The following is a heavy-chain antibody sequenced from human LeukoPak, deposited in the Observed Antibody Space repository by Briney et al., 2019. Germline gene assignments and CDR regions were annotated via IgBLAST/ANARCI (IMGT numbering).Heavy chain of an antibody. CDR1: GGSISTYY. J-gene: IGHJ3*02. V-gene: IGHV4-4*07. CDR3: ARGTVPNAFDI. Sequence: PSETLSLTCTVSGGSISTYYWSWIRQPPGKGLEWIGRIYTSGSTNYDPSLKSRVTMSVDTSKNQFSQKLSSVTAADTAVYFCARGTVPNAFDIWGQGTMVTVS. D-gene: IGHD1/OR15-1a*01. CDR2: IYTSGST.